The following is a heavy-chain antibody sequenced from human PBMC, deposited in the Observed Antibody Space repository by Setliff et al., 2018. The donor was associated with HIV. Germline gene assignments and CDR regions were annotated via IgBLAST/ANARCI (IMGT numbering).Heavy chain of an antibody. V-gene: IGHV1-18*01. Sequence: ASVKVSCKASGGTFSSYAISWVRQAPGQGLEWMGWISGFNGATNSAQKFRDRVTITADTSTDTAYMELSSLRSEDTAVYYCATELFIVVAGHTPTFDYWGQGTLVTVS. D-gene: IGHD6-19*01. CDR1: GGTFSSYA. CDR2: ISGFNGAT. CDR3: ATELFIVVAGHTPTFDY. J-gene: IGHJ4*02.